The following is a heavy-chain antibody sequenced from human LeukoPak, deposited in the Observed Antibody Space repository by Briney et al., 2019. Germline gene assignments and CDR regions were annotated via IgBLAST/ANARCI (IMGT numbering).Heavy chain of an antibody. Sequence: HPGGSLRLSCAASGFTFSSYGMHWVRQAPGKGLEWVAVISYDGSNKYYADSVKGRFTISRDNSKNTLYLQMNSLRAEDTAVYYCATQGDNVLRYFDWLQYYFDYWGQGTLVTVSS. CDR1: GFTFSSYG. CDR2: ISYDGSNK. CDR3: ATQGDNVLRYFDWLQYYFDY. J-gene: IGHJ4*02. V-gene: IGHV3-30*03. D-gene: IGHD3-9*01.